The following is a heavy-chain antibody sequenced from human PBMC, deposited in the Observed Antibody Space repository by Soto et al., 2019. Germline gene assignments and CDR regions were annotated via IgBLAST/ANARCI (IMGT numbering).Heavy chain of an antibody. CDR3: AKDQYSGSPGKPDY. CDR2: VSGNGGVT. J-gene: IGHJ4*02. Sequence: EVQLLESGGGLVQPGGSLRLSCAASGFTFNNYAMSWVRQAPGKGLEWVSAVSGNGGVTYYADSVQGRFTISRDNSKNTLYRQVDSLRAEDTAIYFCAKDQYSGSPGKPDYWGQGTLVTVSS. D-gene: IGHD1-26*01. V-gene: IGHV3-23*01. CDR1: GFTFNNYA.